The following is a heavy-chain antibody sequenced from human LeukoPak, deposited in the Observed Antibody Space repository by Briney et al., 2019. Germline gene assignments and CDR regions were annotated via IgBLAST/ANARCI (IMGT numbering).Heavy chain of an antibody. CDR3: ARALYCSSTSCYTGQDAFDI. V-gene: IGHV1-18*01. CDR1: GGTFSSYA. CDR2: ISACNGNT. J-gene: IGHJ3*02. D-gene: IGHD2-2*02. Sequence: ASVKVSCKASGGTFSSYAISWVRQAPGQGLEWMGWISACNGNTNYAQKLQGRVTMTTDTSTSTAYMELSRLRSDDTAVYYCARALYCSSTSCYTGQDAFDIWGQGTMVTVSS.